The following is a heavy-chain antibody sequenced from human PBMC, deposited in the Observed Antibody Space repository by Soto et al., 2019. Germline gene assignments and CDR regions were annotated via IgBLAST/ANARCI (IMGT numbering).Heavy chain of an antibody. CDR3: ARSIIGEAYYYDSSGYPHYFDY. CDR2: IIPIFGTA. J-gene: IGHJ4*02. CDR1: GGTFSSYA. Sequence: ASVKVSCKASGGTFSSYAISWVRQAPGQGLEWMGGIIPIFGTANYAQKFQGRVTITADESTSTAYMELSSLRSEDTAVYYCARSIIGEAYYYDSSGYPHYFDYWGQGTLVTVSS. D-gene: IGHD3-22*01. V-gene: IGHV1-69*13.